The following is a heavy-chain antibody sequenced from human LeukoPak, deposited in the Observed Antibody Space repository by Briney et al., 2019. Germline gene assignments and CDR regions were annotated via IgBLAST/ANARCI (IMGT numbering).Heavy chain of an antibody. CDR2: MWYDGSKK. Sequence: GGSLRLSCAPSGFTFTNFGMHWVRQAPGKGPEWVATMWYDGSKKYYADSVKGRFTISRDNSKNRLYLQMNSLRAEDTAVYYCAKDDYGYWLDPWGQGTRVTVSS. J-gene: IGHJ5*02. CDR1: GFTFTNFG. CDR3: AKDDYGYWLDP. D-gene: IGHD3-10*01. V-gene: IGHV3-33*06.